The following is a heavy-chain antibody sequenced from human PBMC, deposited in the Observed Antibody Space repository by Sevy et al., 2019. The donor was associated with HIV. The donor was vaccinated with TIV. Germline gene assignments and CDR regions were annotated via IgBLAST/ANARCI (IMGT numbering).Heavy chain of an antibody. D-gene: IGHD5-12*01. CDR2: IYIGGTT. J-gene: IGHJ4*02. V-gene: IGHV3-53*01. CDR3: ARGKHVSGYYGSFDY. CDR1: GLTVSDNF. Sequence: GGSLRLSCAASGLTVSDNFMSWVRQAPGKGLEWVSVIYIGGTTYYADSVKGRFTISRDNSKNTIYLQMNGLRAEDTADYYCARGKHVSGYYGSFDYWGQGALVTVSS.